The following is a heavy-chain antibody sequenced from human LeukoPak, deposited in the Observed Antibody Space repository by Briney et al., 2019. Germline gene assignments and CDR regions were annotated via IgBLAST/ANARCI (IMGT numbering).Heavy chain of an antibody. Sequence: ASVKVSCKASGYTFTSYGISWVRQAPGQGLEWMGWISAYNGNTNYAQKLQGRVTMTTDTSTSTAYMELRSLRSDDTAVYYCARGATKGSYYYYMDVWGKGTTVTVSS. D-gene: IGHD1-26*01. J-gene: IGHJ6*03. CDR3: ARGATKGSYYYYMDV. CDR1: GYTFTSYG. V-gene: IGHV1-18*01. CDR2: ISAYNGNT.